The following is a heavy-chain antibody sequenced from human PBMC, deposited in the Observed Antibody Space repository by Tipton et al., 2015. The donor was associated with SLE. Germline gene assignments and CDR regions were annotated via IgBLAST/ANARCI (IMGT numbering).Heavy chain of an antibody. CDR3: ARDRYCGAGSCFDCYFEL. V-gene: IGHV4-59*01. CDR2: IHYRGST. CDR1: GGSISGYY. D-gene: IGHD2-15*01. Sequence: TLSLTCTVSGGSISGYYWSWVRQPPGQGLEWIGYIHYRGSTNYNPSLKSRVTISLDTSENQFSLKLSSVTAADTAVYYCARDRYCGAGSCFDCYFELWGRGTLVTVSS. J-gene: IGHJ2*01.